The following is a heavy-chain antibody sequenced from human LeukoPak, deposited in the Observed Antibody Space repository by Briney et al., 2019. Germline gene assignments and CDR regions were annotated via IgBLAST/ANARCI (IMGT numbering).Heavy chain of an antibody. CDR3: AKEGCGGGCYSLAFDI. CDR2: ISYDGSDK. D-gene: IGHD2-21*02. CDR1: GLTFSTFG. V-gene: IGHV3-30*18. J-gene: IGHJ3*02. Sequence: SGGSLRLSCAASGLTFSTFGMHWVRQAPGKGLEWVAVISYDGSDKDYADSVKGRFTISRDDSKNTLYLQMNSLRDEDTAVYYCAKEGCGGGCYSLAFDIWAKGQWSPSLQ.